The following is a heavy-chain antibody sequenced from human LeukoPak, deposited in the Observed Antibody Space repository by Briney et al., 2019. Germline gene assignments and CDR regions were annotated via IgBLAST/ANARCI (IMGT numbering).Heavy chain of an antibody. D-gene: IGHD6-19*01. CDR2: ISRNSGSI. Sequence: SLSLSCAASGFTFDDYAMHWARRAPGEGLEGGAGISRNSGSISYADSVKGRFTLSSHNAKKCLYLQMNSLRAADMALYDCAKAHSSSGWYYFDDWGQGTLVTVSS. CDR3: AKAHSSSGWYYFDD. CDR1: GFTFDDYA. J-gene: IGHJ4*02. V-gene: IGHV3-9*03.